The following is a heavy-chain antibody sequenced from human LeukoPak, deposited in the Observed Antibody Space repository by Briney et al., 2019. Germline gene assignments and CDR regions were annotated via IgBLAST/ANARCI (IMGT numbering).Heavy chain of an antibody. Sequence: ASVKVSCKVSGYTLTELSMHWVRQAPGKGLEWMGGFDPEDGETIYAQKFQGRVTMTEDTSTDTAYMELSSLRSEDTAVYYCARGPKYYDFWSGYLNRPYYYYGMDVWGQGTTVTVSS. CDR1: GYTLTELS. CDR2: FDPEDGET. J-gene: IGHJ6*02. V-gene: IGHV1-24*01. D-gene: IGHD3-3*01. CDR3: ARGPKYYDFWSGYLNRPYYYYGMDV.